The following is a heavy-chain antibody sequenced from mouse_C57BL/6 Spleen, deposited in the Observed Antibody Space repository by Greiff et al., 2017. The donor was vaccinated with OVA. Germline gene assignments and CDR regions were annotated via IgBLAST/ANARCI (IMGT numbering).Heavy chain of an antibody. Sequence: EVKLVESGGGLVKPGGSLKLSCAASGFTFSDYGMHWVRPAPEKGLEWVAYISSGSSTIYSADTVKGRFTISRDNAKNTLFLRMTSLRSEDTAMYYCARGWDGGYFDYWGKGTTLTVSS. CDR3: ARGWDGGYFDY. CDR2: ISSGSSTI. V-gene: IGHV5-17*01. J-gene: IGHJ2*01. CDR1: GFTFSDYG. D-gene: IGHD4-1*01.